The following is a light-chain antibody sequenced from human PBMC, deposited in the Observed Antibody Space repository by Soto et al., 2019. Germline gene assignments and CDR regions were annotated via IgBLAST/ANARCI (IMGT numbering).Light chain of an antibody. V-gene: IGKV3-15*01. CDR2: GAS. J-gene: IGKJ4*01. CDR1: QSAGTN. Sequence: EIVMTQSPVTLSVSPGGGATLSCRASQSAGTNLAWYQQQPGQPPRLLIYGASIRATGVPCRFSGSGSGTEFTLTISSLQSEDFAVYYCQQYNNWPPLTFGGGTKVEIE. CDR3: QQYNNWPPLT.